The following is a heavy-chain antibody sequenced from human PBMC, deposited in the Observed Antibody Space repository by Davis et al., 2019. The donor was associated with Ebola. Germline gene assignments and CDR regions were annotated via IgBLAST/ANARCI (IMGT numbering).Heavy chain of an antibody. D-gene: IGHD4-11*01. Sequence: MPSETLSLTCTVSGGSISSSSYYWGWIRQSPGKGLEWIGYIYYSGSTYYNPSLKSRVTISVDTSKNQFSLKLSSVTAADTAVYYCARDGFVTTHYYYGMDVWGQGTTVTVSS. V-gene: IGHV4-30-4*08. CDR3: ARDGFVTTHYYYGMDV. CDR2: IYYSGST. J-gene: IGHJ6*02. CDR1: GGSISSSSYY.